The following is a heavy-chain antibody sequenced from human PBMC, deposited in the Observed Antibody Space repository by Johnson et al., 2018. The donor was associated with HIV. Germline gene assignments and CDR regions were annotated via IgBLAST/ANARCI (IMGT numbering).Heavy chain of an antibody. CDR2: IWYDGNNK. CDR1: GFTFSNAW. Sequence: QVQLVESGGGLVKPGGSLRLSCAASGFTFSNAWMSWVRQAPGKGLEWVAVIWYDGNNKYYADSVKGRFTISRDNSKNTLYLQMNSLRAEDTAVYYCAKDKSGRYYDSSGYSLDDAFDIWGQGTMVTVSS. CDR3: AKDKSGRYYDSSGYSLDDAFDI. D-gene: IGHD3-22*01. J-gene: IGHJ3*02. V-gene: IGHV3-30*02.